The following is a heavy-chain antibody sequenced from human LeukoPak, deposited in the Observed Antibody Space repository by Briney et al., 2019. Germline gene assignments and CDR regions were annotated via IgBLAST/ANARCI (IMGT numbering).Heavy chain of an antibody. J-gene: IGHJ4*02. CDR3: AKGGGATPLYYFDY. CDR2: ISYDGSNK. V-gene: IGHV3-30*18. CDR1: GFTFSSYG. Sequence: GGSLRLSCAASGFTFSSYGMHWVRQAPGKGLEWVAVISYDGSNKYYADSVKGRFTISRDNSKNTLYLQMNSLRAEDTAVYYCAKGGGATPLYYFDYWGQGTLVTVSS. D-gene: IGHD1-26*01.